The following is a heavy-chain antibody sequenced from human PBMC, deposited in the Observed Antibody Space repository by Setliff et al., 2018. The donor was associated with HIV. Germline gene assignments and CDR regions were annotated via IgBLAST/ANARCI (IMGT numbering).Heavy chain of an antibody. CDR3: ARAQTDYYGMDV. CDR2: IYHSGSS. V-gene: IGHV4-59*01. Sequence: PSETLSLTCSVSRDSLGSYYWSWIRQPPGKGLEWIGYIYHSGSSNSNPSLKSRVTISGDTSKNQLSLKLSSVTAADTAVYYCARAQTDYYGMDVWGQGTTVTVSS. CDR1: RDSLGSYY. J-gene: IGHJ6*02.